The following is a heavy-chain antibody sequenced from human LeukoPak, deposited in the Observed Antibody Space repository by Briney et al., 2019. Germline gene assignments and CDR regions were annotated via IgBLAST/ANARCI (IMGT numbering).Heavy chain of an antibody. Sequence: PSETLSLTCTVSGGSISSYYWTWIRQPPGKGLEWIGSIYYSGSTYYNPSLKSRVSISVDTSKNQFSLKLSSVTTADTAVYYCARGDMTTVTTMGYWGQGTLVTVSS. CDR1: GGSISSYY. CDR2: IYYSGST. J-gene: IGHJ4*02. CDR3: ARGDMTTVTTMGY. V-gene: IGHV4-59*01. D-gene: IGHD4-17*01.